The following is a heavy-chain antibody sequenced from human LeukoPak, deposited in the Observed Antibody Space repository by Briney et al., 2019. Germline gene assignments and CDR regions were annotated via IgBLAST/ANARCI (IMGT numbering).Heavy chain of an antibody. CDR1: GYSISSGYY. Sequence: PSETLSLTCTVSGYSISSGYYWGWIRQPPGKGLEWIGSIYHSGSTYYNPSLKSRVTISVDTSKNQFSLKLSSVTAADTAVYYCARSPKGRDDILTEPFDYWGQGTLVTVSS. V-gene: IGHV4-38-2*02. CDR2: IYHSGST. CDR3: ARSPKGRDDILTEPFDY. D-gene: IGHD3-9*01. J-gene: IGHJ4*02.